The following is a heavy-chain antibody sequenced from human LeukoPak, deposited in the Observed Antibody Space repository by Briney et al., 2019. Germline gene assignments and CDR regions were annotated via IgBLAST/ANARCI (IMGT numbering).Heavy chain of an antibody. V-gene: IGHV3-23*01. D-gene: IGHD4-17*01. CDR3: ATHGGDYGDYDGQYFDY. J-gene: IGHJ4*02. Sequence: GGSLRLSWAASGFTFNSYGMSWVRQAPGKGKEWVSSISGSGDSTYYAESVKGRFTITRDNTKNTRYVQMNSLRAEDTAVYYCATHGGDYGDYDGQYFDYWGQGTLVTVSS. CDR2: ISGSGDST. CDR1: GFTFNSYG.